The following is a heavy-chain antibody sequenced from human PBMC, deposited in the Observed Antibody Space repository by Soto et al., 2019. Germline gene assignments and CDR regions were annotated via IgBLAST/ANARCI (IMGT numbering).Heavy chain of an antibody. CDR3: ARASRTRGTDD. J-gene: IGHJ4*02. V-gene: IGHV4-31*03. CDR1: GGSISSAGYY. Sequence: QVQLQESGPGLVKPSQTLSLTCTVSGGSISSAGYYWSWIRQHPGKGLEWIGYIYYSGTTYYSPSLKSRATISVDTSENQFSLKLSSATAADTAIYYCARASRTRGTDDWGQGTLVSVSS. D-gene: IGHD3-16*01. CDR2: IYYSGTT.